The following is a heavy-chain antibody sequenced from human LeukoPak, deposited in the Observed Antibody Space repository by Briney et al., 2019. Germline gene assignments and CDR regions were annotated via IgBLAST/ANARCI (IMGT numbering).Heavy chain of an antibody. V-gene: IGHV3-53*01. Sequence: PGGSLRLSCAASGFTVSSSYMSWVRQAPGKGLEWVSVIYSGGSTYYADSVKGRFTISRDNSKNTLYLQMNSLRAEDTAVYYCARDSKDNIAAADYYFDYWGQGTLVTVSS. J-gene: IGHJ4*02. CDR3: ARDSKDNIAAADYYFDY. CDR1: GFTVSSSY. CDR2: IYSGGST. D-gene: IGHD6-13*01.